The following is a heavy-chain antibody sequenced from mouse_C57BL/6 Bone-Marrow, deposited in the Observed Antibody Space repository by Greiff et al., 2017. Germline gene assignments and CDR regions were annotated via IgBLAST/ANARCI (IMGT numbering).Heavy chain of an antibody. D-gene: IGHD1-1*01. V-gene: IGHV1-9*01. CDR2: ILPGSGST. CDR3: ARAPITTVVATGYYAMDY. Sequence: VQLQQSGAELMKPGASVKLSCKATGYTFTGYWIEWVKQRPGHGLEWIGEILPGSGSTNYNEKFKGKATFTADTSSNTAYMQLSSLTTEDSAIYYCARAPITTVVATGYYAMDYWGQGTSVTVSS. J-gene: IGHJ4*01. CDR1: GYTFTGYW.